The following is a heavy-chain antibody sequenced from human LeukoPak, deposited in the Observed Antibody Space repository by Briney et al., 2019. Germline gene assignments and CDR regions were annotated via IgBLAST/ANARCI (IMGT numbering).Heavy chain of an antibody. J-gene: IGHJ5*02. CDR1: GFTFSSYS. CDR2: ISSSSSTI. CDR3: ARDQGYYGSGSTDS. V-gene: IGHV3-48*01. D-gene: IGHD3-10*01. Sequence: GGSLRLPCAASGFTFSSYSMIWVRQAPGKGLEWVSYISSSSSTIYYADSVKGRFTISRDNAKNSLYLQMNSLRAEDTAVYYCARDQGYYGSGSTDSWGQGTLVTVSS.